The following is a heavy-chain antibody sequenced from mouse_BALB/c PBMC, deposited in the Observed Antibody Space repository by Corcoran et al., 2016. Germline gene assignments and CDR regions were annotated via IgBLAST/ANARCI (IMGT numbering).Heavy chain of an antibody. CDR2: IDPENGNT. Sequence: EVQLQQSGAELVRPGALVKLSCKASGFNIKDYYMHWVKQRPEQGLEWIGWIDPENGNTIYDPKFQGKASITADTSSNTAYLQLSSLTSEDTAVYYCARSGSFDYWGHGTTLTVSS. D-gene: IGHD3-1*01. CDR3: ARSGSFDY. V-gene: IGHV14-1*02. J-gene: IGHJ2*01. CDR1: GFNIKDYY.